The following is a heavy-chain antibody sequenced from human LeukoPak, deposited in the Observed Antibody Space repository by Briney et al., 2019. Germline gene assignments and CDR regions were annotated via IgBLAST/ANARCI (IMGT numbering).Heavy chain of an antibody. J-gene: IGHJ4*02. D-gene: IGHD1-1*01. Sequence: SETLSLTCTVSGGSITSYYWSRIRQPPGKGLEWIGYIYYSGSTNYNPSLKSRVTISVDTSKNQFSLKLSSVTAADTAMYYCARAPSNGPTTFDYWGQGTLVTVSS. V-gene: IGHV4-59*01. CDR2: IYYSGST. CDR3: ARAPSNGPTTFDY. CDR1: GGSITSYY.